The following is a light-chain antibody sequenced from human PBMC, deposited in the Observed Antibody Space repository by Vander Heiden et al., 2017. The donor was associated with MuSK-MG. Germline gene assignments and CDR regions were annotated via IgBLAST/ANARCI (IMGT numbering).Light chain of an antibody. CDR2: MND. CDR3: AAWDDSLGGRWL. V-gene: IGLV1-47*01. CDR1: TSNNGSNY. Sequence: QSVLTPPPSASGPPGQRVTISCPGSTSNNGSNYVYWYQQHPGTPPKVLIYMNDQRPAGVSDRFSGSKSGTSASLAISGLGSEDEAVYYCAAWDDSLGGRWLFGGGTKLTVL. J-gene: IGLJ3*02.